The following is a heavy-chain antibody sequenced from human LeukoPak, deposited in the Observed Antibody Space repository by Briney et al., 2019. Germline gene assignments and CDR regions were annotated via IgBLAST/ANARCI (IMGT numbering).Heavy chain of an antibody. D-gene: IGHD4-17*01. V-gene: IGHV3-48*03. J-gene: IGHJ4*02. CDR1: GFTFRTYE. CDR3: ARDRDYGDYRPVSFDY. Sequence: GGSLRLSCVASGFTFRTYEMNWVRQTPGGGLEWVWFISGGSGTAYYADSVKGRFTISRDNAKSSLYLQMNSLRVEYTAVYYCARDRDYGDYRPVSFDYWGRGTLVTVSS. CDR2: ISGGSGTA.